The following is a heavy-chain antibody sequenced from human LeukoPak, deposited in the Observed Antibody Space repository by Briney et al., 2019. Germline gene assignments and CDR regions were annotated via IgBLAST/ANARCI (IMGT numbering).Heavy chain of an antibody. CDR1: GYTLTELS. Sequence: ASVKVSCKVSGYTLTELSMRWVRQAPGKGLEWMGGFDPEDGETIYAQKFQGRVTMTEDTSTDTAYMELSSLRSEDTAVYYCARDLYDSSGYYYRYYFDYWGQGTLVTVSS. CDR2: FDPEDGET. V-gene: IGHV1-24*01. J-gene: IGHJ4*02. D-gene: IGHD3-22*01. CDR3: ARDLYDSSGYYYRYYFDY.